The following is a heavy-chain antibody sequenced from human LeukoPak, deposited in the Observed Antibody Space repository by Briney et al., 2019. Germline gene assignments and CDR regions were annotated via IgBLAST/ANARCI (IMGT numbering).Heavy chain of an antibody. CDR2: IKSKTDGGTT. D-gene: IGHD3-10*01. Sequence: GGSLRLSCAASGFTFSNAWMSWVRQAPGKGLEWVGRIKSKTDGGTTDYAAPVKGRFTISRDDSKNTLYLQMNSLKTEDTAVYYCTTDGSLWFGESNDYWGQGTLVTVSS. CDR3: TTDGSLWFGESNDY. V-gene: IGHV3-15*01. J-gene: IGHJ4*02. CDR1: GFTFSNAW.